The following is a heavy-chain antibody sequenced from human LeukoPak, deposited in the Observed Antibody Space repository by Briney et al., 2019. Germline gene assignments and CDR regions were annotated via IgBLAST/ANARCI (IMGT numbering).Heavy chain of an antibody. CDR2: ISSSSSYI. V-gene: IGHV3-21*01. J-gene: IGHJ5*02. CDR3: ARVVGEYFDWLFETNWFDP. Sequence: GGSLRLSCAASGFTFSSYSMNWVRQAPGKGLEWVSSISSSSSYIYYADSVKGRFTISRDNAKNSLYLQMNSLRAEDTAVYYCARVVGEYFDWLFETNWFDPWGQGTLVTVSS. CDR1: GFTFSSYS. D-gene: IGHD3-9*01.